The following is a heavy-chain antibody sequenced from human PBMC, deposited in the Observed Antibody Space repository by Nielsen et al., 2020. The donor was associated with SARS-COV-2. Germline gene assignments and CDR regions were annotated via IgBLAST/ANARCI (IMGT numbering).Heavy chain of an antibody. V-gene: IGHV4-30-2*01. CDR2: IYHSGST. CDR3: ARPHGNY. Sequence: SETLSLTCAVSGGSISSGGYSWSWIRQPPGKGLEWIGYIYHSGSTYYNPSLESRLTLSVDTSMNQFSLKLTSVTAADTASYYCARPHGNYWGRGTLVTVSS. CDR1: GGSISSGGYS. J-gene: IGHJ4*02.